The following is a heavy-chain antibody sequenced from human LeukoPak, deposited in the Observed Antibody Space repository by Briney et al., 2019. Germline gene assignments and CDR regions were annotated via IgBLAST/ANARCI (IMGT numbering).Heavy chain of an antibody. Sequence: GGSLRLSCAASGFTFSSYEMNWVRQAPGKGLEWVSYISSSGSTIYYADSVKGRFTISRDNAKNSLYPQMNGLRAEDTAVYYCARVSPYGSGSYTYYYYYYGMDVWGQGTTVTVSS. J-gene: IGHJ6*02. D-gene: IGHD3-10*01. CDR1: GFTFSSYE. CDR3: ARVSPYGSGSYTYYYYYYGMDV. V-gene: IGHV3-48*03. CDR2: ISSSGSTI.